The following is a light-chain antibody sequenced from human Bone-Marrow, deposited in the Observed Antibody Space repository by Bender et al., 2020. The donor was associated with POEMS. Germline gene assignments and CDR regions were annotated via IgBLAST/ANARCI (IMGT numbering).Light chain of an antibody. CDR3: VSYSTTTTLV. Sequence: QSALTQPASVSGSPGQSITISCTGTSSDVGGYNYVSWYQHHPGKAPKLIISDVTNRPSGVSNRFSGSKFGNTASLTISGLQAEDEADYYCVSYSTTTTLVFGGGTKVTVL. CDR1: SSDVGGYNY. CDR2: DVT. V-gene: IGLV2-14*03. J-gene: IGLJ3*02.